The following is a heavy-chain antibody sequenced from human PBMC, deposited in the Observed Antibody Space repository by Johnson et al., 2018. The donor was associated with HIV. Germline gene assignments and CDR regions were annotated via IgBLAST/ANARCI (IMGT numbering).Heavy chain of an antibody. CDR2: IYSGGNT. V-gene: IGHV3-66*01. J-gene: IGHJ3*01. Sequence: VQLVESGGGLVQPGGSLRLSCGASGFSVSNTYMNWVRQAPGKGLEWVSIIYSGGNTYYADSVRGRFTIPRDNSKNILYLQMSSLRAEDTAIYYCARDGESQQLPLGDALDVWGQGTMVTVSS. CDR1: GFSVSNTY. D-gene: IGHD6-13*01. CDR3: ARDGESQQLPLGDALDV.